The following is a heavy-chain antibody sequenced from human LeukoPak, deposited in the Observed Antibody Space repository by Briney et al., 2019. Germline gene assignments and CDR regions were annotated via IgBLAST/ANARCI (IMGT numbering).Heavy chain of an antibody. CDR2: INHSGST. D-gene: IGHD5-18*01. J-gene: IGHJ6*04. V-gene: IGHV4-34*01. Sequence: SETLSLTCAVYGGSFSGYYWSWIRQPPGKGLEWIGEINHSGSTNYNPSLKSRVTISVDTSKNQFSLKLSSVTAADTAVYYCARDRTAMAMKAVLDVWGKGTTVTVSS. CDR1: GGSFSGYY. CDR3: ARDRTAMAMKAVLDV.